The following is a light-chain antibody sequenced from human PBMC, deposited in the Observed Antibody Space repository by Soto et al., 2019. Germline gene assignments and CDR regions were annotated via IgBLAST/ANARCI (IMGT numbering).Light chain of an antibody. CDR1: QSLSNNF. V-gene: IGKV3-20*01. CDR3: QQYGSSPQT. Sequence: VLTQSPGTLSLSPGDRAALSCGASQSLSNNFLAWYQQKPGQAPRLLISGASSRATGIPDRFSGSGSGTDFTLTITRVEPEDFAVYYCQQYGSSPQTFGQGTKVDI. J-gene: IGKJ1*01. CDR2: GAS.